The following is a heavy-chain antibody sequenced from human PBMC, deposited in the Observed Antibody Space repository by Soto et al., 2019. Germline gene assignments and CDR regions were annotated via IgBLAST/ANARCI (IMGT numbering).Heavy chain of an antibody. J-gene: IGHJ5*02. CDR1: GGSISSYY. CDR2: IYYSVST. V-gene: IGHV4-59*01. Sequence: SGDLSLTCTVSGGSISSYYWSWIRQPPGKGLEWIGYIYYSVSTNYNPSLKSRVTISVDTSKNQFSLKLSSVTAADTAVYYCAGDRGVVAATWCDPWGKGTIVSVSA. CDR3: AGDRGVVAATWCDP. D-gene: IGHD2-15*01.